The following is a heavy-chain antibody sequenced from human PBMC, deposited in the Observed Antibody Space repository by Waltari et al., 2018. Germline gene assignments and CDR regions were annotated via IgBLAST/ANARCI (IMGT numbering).Heavy chain of an antibody. CDR2: VHGGGRT. CDR1: GDSVTSPYL. CDR3: ARDRGRGLYLDT. D-gene: IGHD2-15*01. V-gene: IGHV4-4*02. Sequence: QLQLQESGPGLVNPSGTLSLSCAVSGDSVTSPYLWNWVRQSPQRGLEWIGQVHGGGRTNYSPSFASRVTVSLDTYKNQIPLKVTAATAADTAVYYCARDRGRGLYLDTWGPGTLVTVSP. J-gene: IGHJ5*02.